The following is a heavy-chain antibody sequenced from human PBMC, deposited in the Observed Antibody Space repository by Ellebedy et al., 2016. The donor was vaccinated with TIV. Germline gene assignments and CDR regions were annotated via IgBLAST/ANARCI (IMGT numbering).Heavy chain of an antibody. CDR2: IIPIFGTA. CDR3: ARDWSDAFDI. CDR1: GGTFSSYA. Sequence: SVKVSXKASGGTFSSYAISWVRQAPGQGLEWMGGIIPIFGTANYAQKFQGRVTITADESTSTAYMELRSLRSDDTAVYYCARDWSDAFDIWGQGTMVTVSS. V-gene: IGHV1-69*13. J-gene: IGHJ3*02.